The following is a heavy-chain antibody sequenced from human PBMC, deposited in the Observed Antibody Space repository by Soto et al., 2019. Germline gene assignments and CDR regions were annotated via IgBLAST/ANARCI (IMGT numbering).Heavy chain of an antibody. CDR2: INPSGGRT. V-gene: IGHV1-46*01. Sequence: QVQLVQSGAEVKKPGASVKVSCKASGYTFTSYYMHWVRQAPGQGLEWMGIINPSGGRTSYAQKFQGRVTMTRDTSTSTVYMELSSLRSEDTAVYYCARPNAKYCSGGSCSRHYFDYWGQGTLVTVSS. D-gene: IGHD2-15*01. CDR1: GYTFTSYY. CDR3: ARPNAKYCSGGSCSRHYFDY. J-gene: IGHJ4*02.